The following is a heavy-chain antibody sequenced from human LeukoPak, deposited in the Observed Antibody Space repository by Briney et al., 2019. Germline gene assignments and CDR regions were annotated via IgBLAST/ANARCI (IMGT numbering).Heavy chain of an antibody. V-gene: IGHV4-59*01. CDR2: IYYSGST. CDR1: GGSISSYY. Sequence: PSETLSLTCTVSGGSISSYYWSWIRQPPGKGLEWIGYIYYSGSTNYNPSLKSRVTISVDTSKNQFSLKLSSVTAADTAVYYCARDRLGYCSGGSCQEGINWFDPWGQGTLVTVSS. D-gene: IGHD2-15*01. J-gene: IGHJ5*02. CDR3: ARDRLGYCSGGSCQEGINWFDP.